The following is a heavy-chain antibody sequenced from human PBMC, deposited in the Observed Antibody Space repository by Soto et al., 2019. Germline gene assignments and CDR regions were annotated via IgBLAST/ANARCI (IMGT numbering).Heavy chain of an antibody. J-gene: IGHJ6*02. CDR2: IIPISGTA. CDR3: ARSQGSSTSLEIYYYYYYGMDV. V-gene: IGHV1-69*01. Sequence: QVQLVQSGAEVKKPGSSVKVSCKASGGTFSSYAISWVRQAPGQGLEWMGGIIPISGTANYEQKFQGRVTITADESTSTAYMKLSSLRSEDTAVYYCARSQGSSTSLEIYYYYYYGMDVWGQGTTVTVSS. D-gene: IGHD2-2*01. CDR1: GGTFSSYA.